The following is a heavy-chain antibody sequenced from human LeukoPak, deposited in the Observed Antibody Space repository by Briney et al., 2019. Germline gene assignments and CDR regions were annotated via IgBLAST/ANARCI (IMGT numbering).Heavy chain of an antibody. J-gene: IGHJ4*02. V-gene: IGHV3-7*01. Sequence: PGGSLRLSCAASGFTFSSYCLSWVRQAPGKGLEWVASIEQDGSQKYYADSVRGRFTISRDNAKNSVYLQMNSLRVEDTAVCYCARNSGSYPFDYWGQGTLVTVSS. CDR3: ARNSGSYPFDY. CDR2: IEQDGSQK. D-gene: IGHD1-26*01. CDR1: GFTFSSYC.